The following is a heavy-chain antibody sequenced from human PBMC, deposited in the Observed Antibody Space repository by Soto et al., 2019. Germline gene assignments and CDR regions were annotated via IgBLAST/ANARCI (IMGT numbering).Heavy chain of an antibody. V-gene: IGHV1-69*12. CDR2: LIPIFGTP. CDR1: GGTFSNYA. CDR3: ASQLAGGYYYYGMDV. J-gene: IGHJ6*02. D-gene: IGHD7-27*01. Sequence: QVQLVQSGAEVKKPGSSVKVSCKASGGTFSNYAISWVRQAPGQGLEWMGGLIPIFGTPDYAQKFQGRVTITADGSTSTADMELSSLRSEDTAVYYCASQLAGGYYYYGMDVWGQGTTVTVSS.